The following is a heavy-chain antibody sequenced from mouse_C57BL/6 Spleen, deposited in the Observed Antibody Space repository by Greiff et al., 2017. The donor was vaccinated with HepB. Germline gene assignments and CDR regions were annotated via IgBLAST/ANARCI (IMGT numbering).Heavy chain of an antibody. V-gene: IGHV1-55*01. CDR3: ASLTTVVPYAMGY. J-gene: IGHJ4*01. CDR1: GYTFTSYW. D-gene: IGHD1-1*01. CDR2: IYPGSGST. Sequence: QVQLQQPGAELVKPGASVKMSCKASGYTFTSYWITWVKQRPGQGLEWIGDIYPGSGSTNYNEKFKSKATLTVDTSSSTAYMQLSSLTSEDSAVYYCASLTTVVPYAMGYWGQGTSVTVSS.